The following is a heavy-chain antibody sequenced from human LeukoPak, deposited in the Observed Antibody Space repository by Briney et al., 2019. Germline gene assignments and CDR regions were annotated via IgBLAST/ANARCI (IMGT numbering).Heavy chain of an antibody. Sequence: PGGSLRLSCAASGFTFSSSWMSWVRQAPGKGLVWVSHINTFGTTATYADSVKGRFTISRDNAEDSVYLQMNSLRVEDTAVYYCARTYDFGIGPPGDAFDNWGQGTLVTVFS. CDR2: INTFGTTA. CDR3: ARTYDFGIGPPGDAFDN. CDR1: GFTFSSSW. V-gene: IGHV3-74*01. J-gene: IGHJ3*02. D-gene: IGHD3-3*01.